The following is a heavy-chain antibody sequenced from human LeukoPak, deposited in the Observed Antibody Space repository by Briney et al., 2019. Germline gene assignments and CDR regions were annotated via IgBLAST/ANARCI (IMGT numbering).Heavy chain of an antibody. CDR1: GFTFSNYD. CDR3: ARGRHFYDSSVYFFDY. J-gene: IGHJ4*02. Sequence: GGSLRLSCAASGFTFSNYDMNWVRQTPGKGLDWVSYIDSNSRGIYYADSVKGRFTISRDNAKDSLYLQMNSLRGEDTAVYFCARGRHFYDSSVYFFDYWGQGTLVTVSS. D-gene: IGHD3-22*01. V-gene: IGHV3-48*01. CDR2: IDSNSRGI.